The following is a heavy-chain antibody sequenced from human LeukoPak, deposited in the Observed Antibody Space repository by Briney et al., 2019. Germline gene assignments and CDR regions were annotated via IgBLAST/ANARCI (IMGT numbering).Heavy chain of an antibody. Sequence: PSETLSLTCTVSGGSLNSYYWSWIRQPPGKGLEWIGFITHSGGTDFDSSLGGRVTISVDTSKNQFSLRLTSMTAADTAVYYCARSSRGYSYGVNDYWGQGTLVTVSS. CDR1: GGSLNSYY. CDR2: ITHSGGT. J-gene: IGHJ4*02. V-gene: IGHV4-59*01. D-gene: IGHD5-18*01. CDR3: ARSSRGYSYGVNDY.